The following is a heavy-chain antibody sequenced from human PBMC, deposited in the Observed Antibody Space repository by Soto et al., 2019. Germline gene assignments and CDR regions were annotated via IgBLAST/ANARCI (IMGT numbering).Heavy chain of an antibody. Sequence: QVHLQESGPGLVKPSETLSLTCTVSGGSITNHYWSWIRQPAGKELEWIGRAYSTGSTNYKPSLRSRVTMSLDTSKMQFSLQLTSVTAADTALSYCARESYSGGVWSFDLWGRGTLVTVSS. CDR3: ARESYSGGVWSFDL. J-gene: IGHJ2*01. D-gene: IGHD6-19*01. V-gene: IGHV4-4*07. CDR1: GGSITNHY. CDR2: AYSTGST.